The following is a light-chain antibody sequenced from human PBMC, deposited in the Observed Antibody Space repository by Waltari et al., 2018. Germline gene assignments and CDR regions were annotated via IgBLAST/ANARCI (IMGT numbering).Light chain of an antibody. J-gene: IGLJ1*01. V-gene: IGLV1-40*01. CDR3: QSYDISLRAYV. CDR1: SSNIGAGYD. Sequence: QSVLTQPPSVSGAPGQRVTLSCTGSSSNIGAGYDVHWCQQLPETAPKLLTHGNTDRPSGGPYRVSGSKSDTSASLAITGLQADDEADYCCQSYDISLRAYVFGTGTKVTVL. CDR2: GNT.